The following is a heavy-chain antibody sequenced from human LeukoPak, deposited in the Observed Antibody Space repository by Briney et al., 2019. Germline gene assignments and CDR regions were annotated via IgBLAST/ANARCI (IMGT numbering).Heavy chain of an antibody. CDR2: IYQSGST. CDR3: ARVLGYGPHALFDY. J-gene: IGHJ4*02. CDR1: GNSISSGCY. Sequence: KPSETLSLTCAVSGNSISSGCYWGWIRQPPGKGLEWIGIIYQSGSTYYNPSLKSRVTISVDKSKNQFSLKLSSVTAADTAVYYCARVLGYGPHALFDYWGQGTLVTVSS. D-gene: IGHD5-18*01. V-gene: IGHV4-38-2*01.